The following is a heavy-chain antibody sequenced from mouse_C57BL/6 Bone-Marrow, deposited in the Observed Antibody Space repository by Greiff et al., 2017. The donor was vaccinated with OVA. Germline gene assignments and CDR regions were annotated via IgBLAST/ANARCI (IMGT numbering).Heavy chain of an antibody. J-gene: IGHJ4*01. CDR1: EYEFPSHD. V-gene: IGHV5-2*01. CDR3: ARQLGQAYAMDY. D-gene: IGHD4-1*01. CDR2: INSDGGST. Sequence: EVNVVESGGGLVQPGESLKLSCESNEYEFPSHDMSWVRKTPEKRLELVAAINSDGGSTYYPDTMERRFIISRDNTKKTLYLQMSSLRSEDTALYYCARQLGQAYAMDYWGQGTSVTVSS.